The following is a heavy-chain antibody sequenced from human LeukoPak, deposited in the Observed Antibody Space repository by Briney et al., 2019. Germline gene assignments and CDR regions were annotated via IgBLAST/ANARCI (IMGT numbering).Heavy chain of an antibody. V-gene: IGHV2-70*11. D-gene: IGHD2-2*01. CDR3: ARMVSGCSSTSCYAGGNNWFDP. J-gene: IGHJ5*02. CDR2: IDWDDDK. CDR1: GFSLSTSGMC. Sequence: SGPTLVKPTQTLTLTCTFSGFSLSTSGMCVSRIRQPPGKALEWLARIDWDDDKYYSTSLKTRLTISKDTSKNQVVLTMTNMDPVDTATYYCARMVSGCSSTSCYAGGNNWFDPWGQGTLVTVSS.